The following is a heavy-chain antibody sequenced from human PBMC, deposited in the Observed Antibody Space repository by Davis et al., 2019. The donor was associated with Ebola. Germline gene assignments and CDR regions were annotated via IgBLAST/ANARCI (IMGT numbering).Heavy chain of an antibody. J-gene: IGHJ4*02. D-gene: IGHD6-13*01. CDR2: INHSGST. CDR1: GGSFSGYY. CDR3: ARVTIYSSSCFDY. Sequence: SETLSLTCAVYGGSFSGYYWSWIRQPPGKGLEWIGEINHSGSTNYNTSLKSRVTISVDTSKNQFSLKLSSVTAADTAVYYCARVTIYSSSCFDYWGQGTLVTVSS. V-gene: IGHV4-34*01.